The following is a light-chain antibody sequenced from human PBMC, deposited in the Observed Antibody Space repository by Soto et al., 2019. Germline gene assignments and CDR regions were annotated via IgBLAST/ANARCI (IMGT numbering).Light chain of an antibody. J-gene: IGKJ4*01. Sequence: EIVLTQSPGTLTLSPGEGATLSCRASQSMSSSYLAWYQQKPGLAPRLLMYGTSSRAPGIPDRFSGTGSGTDFTLTIRRLEPEDFAVYFCQQYGTSPLTFGGGTKVEIK. CDR2: GTS. CDR3: QQYGTSPLT. CDR1: QSMSSSY. V-gene: IGKV3-20*01.